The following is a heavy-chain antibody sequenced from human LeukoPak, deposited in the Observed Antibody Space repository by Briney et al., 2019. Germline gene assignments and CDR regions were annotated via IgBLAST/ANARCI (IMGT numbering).Heavy chain of an antibody. CDR2: IIPIFGTA. CDR1: GGTFISYA. D-gene: IGHD3-22*01. V-gene: IGHV1-69*13. CDR3: ARVEYYYDSSGYWDAFDI. Sequence: SVKVSCKASGGTFISYAISWVRQAPGQGLEWMGGIIPIFGTANYAQKFQGRVTITADESTSTAYMELSSLRSEDTAVYYCARVEYYYDSSGYWDAFDIWGQGTMVTVSS. J-gene: IGHJ3*02.